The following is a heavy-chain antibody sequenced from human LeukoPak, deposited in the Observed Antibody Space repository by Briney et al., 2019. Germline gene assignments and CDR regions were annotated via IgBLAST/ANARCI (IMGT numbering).Heavy chain of an antibody. Sequence: GGSLRLSCAASGFTFDDYAMHWVRQAPGKGLEWVSLISADGGSTSYADSVEGRFTISRDNSKNSLYLQMNSLRAEDTAVYYCARAVGSHYDSSGYYPYYFDYWGQGTLVTVSS. J-gene: IGHJ4*02. V-gene: IGHV3-43*02. CDR3: ARAVGSHYDSSGYYPYYFDY. CDR1: GFTFDDYA. D-gene: IGHD3-22*01. CDR2: ISADGGST.